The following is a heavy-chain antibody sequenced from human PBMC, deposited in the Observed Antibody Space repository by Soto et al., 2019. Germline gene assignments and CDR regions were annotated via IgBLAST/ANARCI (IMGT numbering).Heavy chain of an antibody. D-gene: IGHD3-3*01. CDR2: ISAYNGNT. V-gene: IGHV1-18*01. J-gene: IGHJ3*02. CDR1: GYTFTSYG. Sequence: GASVKVSCKASGYTFTSYGISWVRQAPGQGLEWMGWISAYNGNTNYAQKLQGRVTMTTDTSTSTAYMELRSLRSDDTAVYYCARVSGGVYYDFWSGYYGPFDIWGQGTMVTGS. CDR3: ARVSGGVYYDFWSGYYGPFDI.